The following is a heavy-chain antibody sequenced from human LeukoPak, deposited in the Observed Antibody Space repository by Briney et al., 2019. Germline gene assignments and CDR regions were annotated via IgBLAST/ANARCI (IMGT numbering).Heavy chain of an antibody. CDR3: AKGLGSGWSDAFDI. Sequence: GGSLRLSCAASGFTFSSYSMNWVRQAPGKGLEWVSYISSASGSIYYADSVRGRFTISRDNAKKSLYLQMNSLRAEDTAVYYCAKGLGSGWSDAFDIWGQGTMVTVSS. D-gene: IGHD6-19*01. CDR1: GFTFSSYS. V-gene: IGHV3-21*05. J-gene: IGHJ3*02. CDR2: ISSASGSI.